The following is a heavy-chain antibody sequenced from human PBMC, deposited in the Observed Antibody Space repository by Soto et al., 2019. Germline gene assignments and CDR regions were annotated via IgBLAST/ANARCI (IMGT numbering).Heavy chain of an antibody. V-gene: IGHV3-48*03. Sequence: GGSLRLSCAASGFTFSSYEMNWVRQAPGKGLEWVSYISSSGSTIYYADSVKGRFTISRDNAKNSLYLQMNSLRAEDTAVYYCASGTVLRFLEWLPKFTSNYYYYYGMDVWGQGTTVTVSS. CDR1: GFTFSSYE. CDR2: ISSSGSTI. J-gene: IGHJ6*02. CDR3: ASGTVLRFLEWLPKFTSNYYYYYGMDV. D-gene: IGHD3-3*01.